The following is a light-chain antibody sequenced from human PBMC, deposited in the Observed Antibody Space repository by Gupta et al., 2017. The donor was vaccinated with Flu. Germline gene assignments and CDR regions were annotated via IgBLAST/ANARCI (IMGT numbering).Light chain of an antibody. V-gene: IGKV3-11*01. Sequence: EIVLTQSPATLPLSPGERATLSCRASQGVRSYLVWYQQKLGRAPRLLIYDVSTRAAGIPARFSGSGSGTDSTLTISSLEPEDSAVYYCQQRNSWPLTFGGGARVEIK. CDR2: DVS. CDR1: QGVRSY. CDR3: QQRNSWPLT. J-gene: IGKJ4*01.